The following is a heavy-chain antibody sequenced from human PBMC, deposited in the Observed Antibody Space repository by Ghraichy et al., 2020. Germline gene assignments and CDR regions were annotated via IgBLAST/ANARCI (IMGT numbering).Heavy chain of an antibody. D-gene: IGHD1-26*01. CDR3: ARLSPGLYLGDDGGVDY. J-gene: IGHJ4*02. CDR1: GGSISSSSYY. Sequence: SETLSLTCTVSGGSISSSSYYWGWIRQPPGKGLEWIGSIYYSGSTYYNPSLKSRVTISVDTSKNQFSLKLSSVTAADTAVYYCARLSPGLYLGDDGGVDYWGQGTLLTISS. CDR2: IYYSGST. V-gene: IGHV4-39*01.